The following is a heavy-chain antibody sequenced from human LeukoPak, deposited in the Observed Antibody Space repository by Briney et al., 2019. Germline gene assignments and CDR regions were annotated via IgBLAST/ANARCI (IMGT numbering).Heavy chain of an antibody. Sequence: PGGSLRLSCVASGFTFSSNWMSWVRQAPGKGLEWVSYISSSGSTIYYADSVKGRFTISRDNAKNSLYLQMNGLRAEDTAVYYCARVGQGFDYWGQGTLVTVSS. V-gene: IGHV3-48*04. CDR3: ARVGQGFDY. J-gene: IGHJ4*02. CDR1: GFTFSSNW. CDR2: ISSSGSTI. D-gene: IGHD1-26*01.